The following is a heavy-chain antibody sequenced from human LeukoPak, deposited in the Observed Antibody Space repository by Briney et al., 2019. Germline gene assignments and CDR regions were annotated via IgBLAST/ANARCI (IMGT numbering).Heavy chain of an antibody. Sequence: GGSLRLSCAASGFTFDDYAMHWARQAPGKGLEWVSGISWNSGSIGYADSVKGRFTISRDNAKNSLYLQMNSLRAEDTALYYCAKDGYVYWGQGTLVTVSS. CDR3: AKDGYVY. CDR1: GFTFDDYA. CDR2: ISWNSGSI. J-gene: IGHJ4*02. V-gene: IGHV3-9*01. D-gene: IGHD5-12*01.